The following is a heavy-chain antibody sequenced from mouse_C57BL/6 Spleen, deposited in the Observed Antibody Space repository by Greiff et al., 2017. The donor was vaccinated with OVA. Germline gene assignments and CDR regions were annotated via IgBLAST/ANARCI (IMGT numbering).Heavy chain of an antibody. CDR3: ARQGSNYVVAY. V-gene: IGHV5-2*01. CDR2: INSDGGST. D-gene: IGHD2-5*01. Sequence: EVKLMESGGGLVQPGESLKLSCESNEYEFPSHDLSWVRKTPEKRLELVAAINSDGGSTYYPDTMERRFIISRDNTKKTLYLQMSSLRSEDTALYYCARQGSNYVVAYWGQGTTLTVSS. J-gene: IGHJ2*01. CDR1: EYEFPSHD.